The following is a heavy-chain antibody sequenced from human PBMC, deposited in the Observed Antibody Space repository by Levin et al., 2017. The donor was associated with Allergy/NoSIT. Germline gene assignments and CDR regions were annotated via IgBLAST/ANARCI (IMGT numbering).Heavy chain of an antibody. CDR2: IKSKTDGGTT. D-gene: IGHD2-15*01. J-gene: IGHJ4*02. Sequence: LSLTCAASGFTFRNAWMSWVRQAPGKGLEWVGRIKSKTDGGTTDYAAPVKGRFTISRDDSKNTLYLQMNSLKTEDTAVYYCTTDSVGDYGDYWGQGTLVTVSS. CDR3: TTDSVGDYGDY. CDR1: GFTFRNAW. V-gene: IGHV3-15*01.